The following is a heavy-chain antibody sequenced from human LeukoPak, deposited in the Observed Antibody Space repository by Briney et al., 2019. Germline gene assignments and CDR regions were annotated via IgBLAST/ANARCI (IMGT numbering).Heavy chain of an antibody. V-gene: IGHV3-74*01. Sequence: GGSLRLSCAASGFTFSSYWMHWVRHAPGKGLVWVSRINTDGSSTSYADSVKGRFTISRDNAKNTLYLQMNSLRAEDTAVYYCAEGLTNAEFDYWGQGTLVTVSS. D-gene: IGHD2-8*01. CDR3: AEGLTNAEFDY. CDR1: GFTFSSYW. CDR2: INTDGSST. J-gene: IGHJ4*02.